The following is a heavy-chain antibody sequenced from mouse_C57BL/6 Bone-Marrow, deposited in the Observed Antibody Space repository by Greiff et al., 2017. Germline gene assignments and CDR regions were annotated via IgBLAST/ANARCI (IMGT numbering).Heavy chain of an antibody. Sequence: EVMLVESGEGLVKPGGSLKLSCAASGFTFSSYAMSWVRQTPEKRLEWVAYISSGGDYIYYADTVKGRFTISRDNARNTLYLQMSSLKSEDTAMYYCTRGGDYFSYWYFDVWGTGTTVTVSS. V-gene: IGHV5-9-1*02. CDR1: GFTFSSYA. J-gene: IGHJ1*03. D-gene: IGHD2-13*01. CDR3: TRGGDYFSYWYFDV. CDR2: ISSGGDYI.